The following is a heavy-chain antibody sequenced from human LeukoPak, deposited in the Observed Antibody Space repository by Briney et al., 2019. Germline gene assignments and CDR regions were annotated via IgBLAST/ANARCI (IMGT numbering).Heavy chain of an antibody. J-gene: IGHJ3*02. CDR2: ISSNSAYL. V-gene: IGHV3-21*01. CDR3: ARGGLRMAASNLDAFDI. D-gene: IGHD5-24*01. CDR1: RFTFSTYT. Sequence: PGGSLRLSCAASRFTFSTYTMNWVRQAPGKGLEWVSSISSNSAYLYYADSLRGRFTISRDNAKNSLYLQMNSLRAEDTAVYYCARGGLRMAASNLDAFDIWGQGTMVTVSS.